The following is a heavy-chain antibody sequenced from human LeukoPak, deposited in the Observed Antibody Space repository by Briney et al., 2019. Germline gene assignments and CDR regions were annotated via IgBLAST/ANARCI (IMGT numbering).Heavy chain of an antibody. Sequence: SVKVSCKASGGTFSSYTISWVRRAPGQGLEWMGRIIPILGIANYAQKFQGRVTITADKSTSTAYMELSSLRSEDTAVYYCAYCGGDCYATRDFDYWAREPWSPSPQ. CDR3: AYCGGDCYATRDFDY. J-gene: IGHJ4*02. CDR2: IIPILGIA. CDR1: GGTFSSYT. D-gene: IGHD2-21*01. V-gene: IGHV1-69*02.